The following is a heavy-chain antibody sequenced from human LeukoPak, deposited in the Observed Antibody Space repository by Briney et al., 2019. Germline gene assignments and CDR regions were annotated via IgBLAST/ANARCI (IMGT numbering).Heavy chain of an antibody. CDR3: AKGLQYCSGGSCYGGFDS. V-gene: IGHV3-23*01. Sequence: GGSLRLSCAASGFTFSNYAMSWVRQAPGKGLEWVSAIIGSGGSTYYADSVKGRFTISRDNSKNTLYLQMNSLRAEDTAVYYCAKGLQYCSGGSCYGGFDSWGQGTLVTVSS. CDR2: IIGSGGST. CDR1: GFTFSNYA. J-gene: IGHJ4*02. D-gene: IGHD2-15*01.